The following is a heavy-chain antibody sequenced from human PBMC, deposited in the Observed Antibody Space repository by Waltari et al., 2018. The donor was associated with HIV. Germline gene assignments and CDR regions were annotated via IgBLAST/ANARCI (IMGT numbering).Heavy chain of an antibody. CDR2: IYTDGST. CDR3: TKGVRYFDP. V-gene: IGHV3-53*02. CDR1: GFDISNTF. D-gene: IGHD3-10*02. Sequence: VETGGGLFRFGESLRLSCDISGFDISNTFITWVRQAPGELQEWLSVIYTDGSTHYADSVKGRFTISRDSPNKRVYLRMTSLIVEDTATYYCTKGVRYFDPWGQGTHVIVS. J-gene: IGHJ5*02.